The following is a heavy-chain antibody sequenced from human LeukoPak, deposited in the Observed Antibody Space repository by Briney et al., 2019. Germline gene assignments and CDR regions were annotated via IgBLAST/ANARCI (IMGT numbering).Heavy chain of an antibody. CDR3: ARDPGYSSSGWFDP. D-gene: IGHD6-13*01. V-gene: IGHV1-69*05. CDR1: GGTFSSYA. Sequence: GASVKVSCKASGGTFSSYAISWVRQAPGQGLEWMGGIIPIFGTANYAQKFQGRVTITTDESTSTAYMELSSLKSEDTAVYYCARDPGYSSSGWFDPWGQGTLVTVSS. CDR2: IIPIFGTA. J-gene: IGHJ5*02.